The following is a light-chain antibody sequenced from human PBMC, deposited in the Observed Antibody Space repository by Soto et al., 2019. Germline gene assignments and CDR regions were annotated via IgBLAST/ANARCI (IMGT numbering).Light chain of an antibody. CDR1: QSVSTNF. J-gene: IGKJ1*01. CDR2: GAS. Sequence: EIVLTRTPGPLPFSPGEGATLSCRASQSVSTNFFAWYQQKPGQAPRLLIYGASTRATGIPDRFSGSGSGTDFTLTISRLEPEDFAVYYCQQYGRTSCTFGQGTKV. V-gene: IGKV3-20*01. CDR3: QQYGRTSCT.